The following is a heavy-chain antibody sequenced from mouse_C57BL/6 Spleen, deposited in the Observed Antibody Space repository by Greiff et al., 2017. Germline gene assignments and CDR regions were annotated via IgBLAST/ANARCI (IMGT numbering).Heavy chain of an antibody. D-gene: IGHD1-1*01. CDR3: ARVHGSSYRAWFAY. J-gene: IGHJ3*01. V-gene: IGHV1-54*01. Sequence: QVQLQQSGAELVRPGTSVKVSCKASGYAFTNYLIEWVKQRPGQGLEWIGVINPGSGGTHYNQKFKGKATLTADKSSSTASMQLSSLTSDDSAVYFCARVHGSSYRAWFAYWGQGTLVTVSA. CDR1: GYAFTNYL. CDR2: INPGSGGT.